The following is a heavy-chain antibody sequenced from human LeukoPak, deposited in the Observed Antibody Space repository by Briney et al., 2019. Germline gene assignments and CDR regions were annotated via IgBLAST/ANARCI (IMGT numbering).Heavy chain of an antibody. CDR1: GFSFSAYD. CDR2: ITDKGANT. D-gene: IGHD6-13*01. V-gene: IGHV3-23*01. J-gene: IGHJ5*02. CDR3: AKGAGGRSNWFDP. Sequence: GGSLRLSCAVSGFSFSAYDMNWVRQAPGKGLEWVSTITDKGANTYYADSVKGRFTISRDNSKSTLYLQMNSLRAEDTAVYYCAKGAGGRSNWFDPWGQGALVTVSS.